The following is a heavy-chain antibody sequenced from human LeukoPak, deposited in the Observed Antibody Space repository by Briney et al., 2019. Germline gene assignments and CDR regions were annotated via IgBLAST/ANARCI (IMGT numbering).Heavy chain of an antibody. CDR2: IWYDGSNK. Sequence: GGSLRLSCAASGFTFSSYGMHWVRQAPGKGLEWVAVIWYDGSNKYYADSVKGRFTISRDNSKNTLYLQMNSLRAEDTAVYYCAKSEAYYYMDVRGKGTTVTVSS. CDR1: GFTFSSYG. CDR3: AKSEAYYYMDV. V-gene: IGHV3-33*06. J-gene: IGHJ6*03.